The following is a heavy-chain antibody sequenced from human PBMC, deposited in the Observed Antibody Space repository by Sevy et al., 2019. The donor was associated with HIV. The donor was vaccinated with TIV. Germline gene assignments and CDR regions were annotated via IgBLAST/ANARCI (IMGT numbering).Heavy chain of an antibody. CDR3: AKNTAAVGTGGFDY. J-gene: IGHJ4*02. Sequence: GGSLRLSCTTSGFTFSYSGMHWVRQAPGKGLEWVTFIQYDGGNTHYADSVKGRFTISRDNSKNTLYLQMNSLRGDDTAVYYCAKNTAAVGTGGFDYWGQGALVTVSS. V-gene: IGHV3-30*02. CDR1: GFTFSYSG. CDR2: IQYDGGNT. D-gene: IGHD6-13*01.